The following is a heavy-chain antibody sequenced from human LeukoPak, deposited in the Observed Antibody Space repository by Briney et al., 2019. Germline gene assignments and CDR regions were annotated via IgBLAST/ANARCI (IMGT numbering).Heavy chain of an antibody. Sequence: PGGSLRLSCAASGFTFSSYGIHWVRQAPGKGLEWVAVIRYDGSKKYYADSVKGRFTISRDDSRNTLYLQMNSLRGDDTAVYYCAKDVGKWESLHFFDYWGQGTLVTVSS. CDR1: GFTFSSYG. V-gene: IGHV3-33*03. D-gene: IGHD1-26*01. CDR2: IRYDGSKK. J-gene: IGHJ4*02. CDR3: AKDVGKWESLHFFDY.